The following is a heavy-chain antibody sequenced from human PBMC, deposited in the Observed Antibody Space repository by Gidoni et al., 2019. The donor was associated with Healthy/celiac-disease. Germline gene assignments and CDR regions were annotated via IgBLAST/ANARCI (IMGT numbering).Heavy chain of an antibody. Sequence: QLQLQESGPGLVKPSETLSLTCTVSGGSISSSSYYWGWIRQPPGKGLEWIGSIYYSGSTYYNPSLKSRVTISVDTSKNQFSLKLSSVTAADTAVYYCARGGYCSGGSCPIDYWGQGTLVTVSS. CDR2: IYYSGST. CDR1: GGSISSSSYY. V-gene: IGHV4-39*01. CDR3: ARGGYCSGGSCPIDY. J-gene: IGHJ4*02. D-gene: IGHD2-15*01.